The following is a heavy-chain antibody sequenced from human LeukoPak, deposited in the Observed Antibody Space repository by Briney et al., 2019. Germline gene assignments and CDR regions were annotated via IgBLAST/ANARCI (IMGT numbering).Heavy chain of an antibody. Sequence: SETLSLTCTISGGATSSDTWTWIRQPAGKGLEWIVRIHSSGSTKYNPSLQSRISISVDKSKNQFSLRLTSLTAADTAVYYCARDFRYCSGGGCINWFDPWGQGTLVTVSS. CDR1: GGATSSDT. J-gene: IGHJ5*02. D-gene: IGHD2-15*01. CDR2: IHSSGST. CDR3: ARDFRYCSGGGCINWFDP. V-gene: IGHV4-4*07.